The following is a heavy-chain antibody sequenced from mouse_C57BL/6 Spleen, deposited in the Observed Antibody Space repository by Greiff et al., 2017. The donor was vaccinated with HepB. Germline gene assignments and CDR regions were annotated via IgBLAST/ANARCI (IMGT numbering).Heavy chain of an antibody. V-gene: IGHV2-9-1*01. CDR1: GFSLTSYA. J-gene: IGHJ1*03. CDR3: ARNYGSNYVRDWYFDV. CDR2: IWTGGGT. Sequence: VKLVESGPGLVAPSQSLSITCTVSGFSLTSYAISWVRQPPGKGLEWLGVIWTGGGTNYNSALKSRLSISKDNSKSQVFLKMNSLQTDDTARYYCARNYGSNYVRDWYFDVWGTGTTVTVSS. D-gene: IGHD1-1*01.